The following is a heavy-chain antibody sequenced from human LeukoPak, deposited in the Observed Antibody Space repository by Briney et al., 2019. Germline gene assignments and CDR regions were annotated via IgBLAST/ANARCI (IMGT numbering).Heavy chain of an antibody. Sequence: GGSLRLSCPASGFTFDDYGMSWVRQAPGKGLEWVSGINWNGGSTGYADSVKGRFTISRDNAKNSLYLQMNSLRAEDTAIYYCARDNYSYRLDLWGQGTLVTVSS. CDR1: GFTFDDYG. D-gene: IGHD2-21*01. V-gene: IGHV3-20*04. J-gene: IGHJ5*02. CDR2: INWNGGST. CDR3: ARDNYSYRLDL.